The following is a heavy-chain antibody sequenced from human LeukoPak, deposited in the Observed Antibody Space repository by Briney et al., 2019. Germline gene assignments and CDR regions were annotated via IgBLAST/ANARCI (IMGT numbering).Heavy chain of an antibody. J-gene: IGHJ5*02. Sequence: GGSLRLSCEASGFTFRNYYISWFRQAPGKGLEWVSWISADGNIIRYADSVKGRFIISRDNSKNTLYLQMNSLRAEDTAVYYCARDLEYCSGGSCYSMFDPWGRGTLVTVSS. CDR1: GFTFRNYY. CDR3: ARDLEYCSGGSCYSMFDP. CDR2: ISADGNII. D-gene: IGHD2-15*01. V-gene: IGHV3-11*04.